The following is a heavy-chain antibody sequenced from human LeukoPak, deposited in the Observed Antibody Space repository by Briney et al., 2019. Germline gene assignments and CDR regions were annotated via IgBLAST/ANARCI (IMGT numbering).Heavy chain of an antibody. Sequence: GGSLRLSCAASGFTFSDYYMSWIRQAPGKGLEWVSYISSSSSYTNYADSVKGRFTISRDNSKNTLYLQMNSLRAEDTAVYYCARTVEDYFDYWGQGTLVTVSS. V-gene: IGHV3-11*06. CDR3: ARTVEDYFDY. D-gene: IGHD5-24*01. CDR2: ISSSSSYT. J-gene: IGHJ4*02. CDR1: GFTFSDYY.